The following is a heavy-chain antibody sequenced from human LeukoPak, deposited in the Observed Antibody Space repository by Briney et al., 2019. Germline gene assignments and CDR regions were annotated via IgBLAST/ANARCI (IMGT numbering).Heavy chain of an antibody. CDR3: AAGSGSYYEASDY. Sequence: GSSVKVSCKASGGTFSSYAISWVRQAPGQGLEWMGGIIPIFGTANYAQKFQGKVTITTDEPTSTAYMELSSLRSEDTAVYYCAAGSGSYYEASDYWGQGTLVTVSS. J-gene: IGHJ4*02. V-gene: IGHV1-69*05. CDR1: GGTFSSYA. D-gene: IGHD3-10*01. CDR2: IIPIFGTA.